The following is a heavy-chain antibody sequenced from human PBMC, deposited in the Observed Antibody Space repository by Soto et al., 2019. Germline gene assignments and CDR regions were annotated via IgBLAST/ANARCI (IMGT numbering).Heavy chain of an antibody. CDR2: ISGSGGST. D-gene: IGHD2-2*01. CDR1: GVTVSSDA. J-gene: IGHJ6*02. Sequence: GVSLRLSPAASGVTVSSDALSSVCVSRWKGRPVFSAISGSGGSTYYADPVKGRFTISRDNTKNTVYLQINSLRAEDTAVYYCAKRGYCSSTSCAFYYYYDMDVWGQGTTVTVSS. V-gene: IGHV3-23*01. CDR3: AKRGYCSSTSCAFYYYYDMDV.